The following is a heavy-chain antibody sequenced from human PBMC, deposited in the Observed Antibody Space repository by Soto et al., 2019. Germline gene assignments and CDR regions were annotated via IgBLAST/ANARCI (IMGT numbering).Heavy chain of an antibody. Sequence: PSETLSLTCAVSGCSISRGGYSWSWIRQPPGKGLEWIGYIYHSGSTYYNPSLKSRVTISVDRSKNQFSLKLSSVTAADTAVYYCARGSYSSSYYFDYWGQGTLVTVSS. J-gene: IGHJ4*02. V-gene: IGHV4-30-2*01. CDR1: GCSISRGGYS. CDR2: IYHSGST. D-gene: IGHD6-6*01. CDR3: ARGSYSSSYYFDY.